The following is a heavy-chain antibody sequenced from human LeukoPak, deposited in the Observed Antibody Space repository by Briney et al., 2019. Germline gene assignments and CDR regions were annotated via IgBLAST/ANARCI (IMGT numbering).Heavy chain of an antibody. J-gene: IGHJ3*02. D-gene: IGHD3-9*01. CDR1: GYSFTSYW. CDR3: ATYSDYDILTGYYVTDAFDI. Sequence: GESLKISCKGSGYSFTSYWISWVRQMPGKGLEWMGRIDPSDSYTNYSPSFQGHVTISADKSISTAYLQWSSLKASDTAMYYCATYSDYDILTGYYVTDAFDIWGQGTMVPVSS. V-gene: IGHV5-10-1*01. CDR2: IDPSDSYT.